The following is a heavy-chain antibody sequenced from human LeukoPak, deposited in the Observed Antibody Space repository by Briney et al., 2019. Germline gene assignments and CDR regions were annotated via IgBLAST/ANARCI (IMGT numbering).Heavy chain of an antibody. CDR3: ATSITMFDY. CDR2: IKEDGTVK. D-gene: IGHD3-10*01. J-gene: IGHJ4*02. Sequence: GGSLRLSCAASGFTFSRYWMSWVGQAPGKGLEWVANIKEDGTVKYYVESVKDRFAISRDNAKNSLYLQMNSLRAEDTAVYYCATSITMFDYWGQGTLVTVSS. V-gene: IGHV3-7*02. CDR1: GFTFSRYW.